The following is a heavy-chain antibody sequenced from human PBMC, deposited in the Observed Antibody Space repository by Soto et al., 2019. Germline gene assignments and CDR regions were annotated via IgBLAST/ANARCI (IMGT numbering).Heavy chain of an antibody. CDR2: ISYDGSNK. CDR1: GFTFSSYA. J-gene: IGHJ4*02. D-gene: IGHD6-6*01. Sequence: QVQLVESGGGVVQPGRSLRLSCAASGFTFSSYAMHWVRQAPGKGLEWVAVISYDGSNKYYADSVKGRFTISRDNSKNTLYLQMNSLRAEDTAVYYCAREIEYSSTGGYFDYWGQGTLVTVSS. V-gene: IGHV3-30-3*01. CDR3: AREIEYSSTGGYFDY.